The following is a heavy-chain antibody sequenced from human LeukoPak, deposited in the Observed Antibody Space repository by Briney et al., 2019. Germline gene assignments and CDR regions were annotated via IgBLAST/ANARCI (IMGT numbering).Heavy chain of an antibody. CDR3: ARVNTQGVPSP. V-gene: IGHV4-39*01. CDR1: GGSIGSSDYY. CDR2: IYYSGTT. Sequence: TSETLSLTCTVSGGSIGSSDYYWGWIRQPPGKGLEWIASIYYSGTTHYNPSHQSRVTMSVDTSKNQFSLKLSSVTAADTAVYYCARVNTQGVPSPWGQGILVTVSS. J-gene: IGHJ5*02. D-gene: IGHD2-15*01.